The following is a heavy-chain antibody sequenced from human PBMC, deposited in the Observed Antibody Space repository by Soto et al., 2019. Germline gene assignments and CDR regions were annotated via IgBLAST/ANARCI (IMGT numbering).Heavy chain of an antibody. CDR2: ISYDGSNK. V-gene: IGHV3-30*18. Sequence: QVQLVESGGGVVQPGRSLRLSCAASGFTFSSYGMHWVRQAPGKGLEWVAVISYDGSNKYYADSVKGRFTISRDNSKNTLYLQMNSLRAEDTAVYYCAKDLYTIFGVVIPRLWGYYYYGMDVWGQGTTVTVSS. CDR1: GFTFSSYG. CDR3: AKDLYTIFGVVIPRLWGYYYYGMDV. J-gene: IGHJ6*02. D-gene: IGHD3-3*01.